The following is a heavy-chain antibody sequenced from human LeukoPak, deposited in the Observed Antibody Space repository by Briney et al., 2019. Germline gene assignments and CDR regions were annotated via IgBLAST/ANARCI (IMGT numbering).Heavy chain of an antibody. CDR2: INAGNGNT. CDR1: GYTFTSYA. V-gene: IGHV1-3*01. D-gene: IGHD3-10*01. J-gene: IGHJ4*02. CDR3: ASFYYGSGSLFDY. Sequence: GSAKVSCKASGYTFTSYAMHWVRQAPGQRLEWMGWINAGNGNTKYSQNFQGRVTITRDTYESTVYVELSSLRSEDTAVYYCASFYYGSGSLFDYWGQGALVTVSS.